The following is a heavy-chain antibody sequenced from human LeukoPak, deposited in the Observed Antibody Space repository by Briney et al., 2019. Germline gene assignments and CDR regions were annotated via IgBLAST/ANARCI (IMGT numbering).Heavy chain of an antibody. V-gene: IGHV4-59*01. CDR3: ARDQVYSSSWYLAFDI. D-gene: IGHD6-13*01. Sequence: SETLSLTCTVSGGSISSYYWSWIRQPPGKGLEWIGYIYYSGSTNCNPSLKSRVTISVDTSKNQFSLKLSSVTAADTAVYYCARDQVYSSSWYLAFDIWGQGTMVTVSS. J-gene: IGHJ3*02. CDR1: GGSISSYY. CDR2: IYYSGST.